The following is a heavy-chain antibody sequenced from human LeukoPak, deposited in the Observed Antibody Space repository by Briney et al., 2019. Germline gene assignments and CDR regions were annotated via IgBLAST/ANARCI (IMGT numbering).Heavy chain of an antibody. CDR1: GFTFDDYA. V-gene: IGHV3-9*01. D-gene: IGHD1-26*01. J-gene: IGHJ4*02. CDR3: AKDIVGALDY. CDR2: ISRNSGSI. Sequence: GGSLRLSCAASGFTFDDYAMHWVRQAPGKGLEWVSGISRNSGSIGYADSVKGRFTISRDNAKNSLYLQMNSLRAEDTALYYCAKDIVGALDYWGQGTLVTVSS.